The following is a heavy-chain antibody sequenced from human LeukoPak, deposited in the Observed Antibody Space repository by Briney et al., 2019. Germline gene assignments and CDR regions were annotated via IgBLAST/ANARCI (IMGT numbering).Heavy chain of an antibody. Sequence: SETLSLTCAVSGYSISSGYYWGWIRQPPRKGLEWIGSIYHSGSTYYNPSLKSRVTISVDTSKNQFSLKLSSVTAADTAVYYCAITTYYYDSSGYPHFDYWGQGTLVTVSS. CDR1: GYSISSGYY. CDR2: IYHSGST. CDR3: AITTYYYDSSGYPHFDY. V-gene: IGHV4-38-2*01. J-gene: IGHJ4*02. D-gene: IGHD3-22*01.